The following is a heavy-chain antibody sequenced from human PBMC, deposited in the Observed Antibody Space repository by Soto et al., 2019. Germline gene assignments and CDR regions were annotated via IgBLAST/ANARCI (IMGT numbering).Heavy chain of an antibody. CDR2: ISGSGGST. J-gene: IGHJ4*02. Sequence: AWSLRLSCAASGFTFNSYWMHWVRQAPGKGLEWVSAISGSGGSTYYADSVKGRFTISRDNSKNTLYLQMNSLRAEDTAVYYCVLWPPYYFDYWGQGTLVTVSS. V-gene: IGHV3-23*01. D-gene: IGHD3-10*01. CDR1: GFTFNSYW. CDR3: VLWPPYYFDY.